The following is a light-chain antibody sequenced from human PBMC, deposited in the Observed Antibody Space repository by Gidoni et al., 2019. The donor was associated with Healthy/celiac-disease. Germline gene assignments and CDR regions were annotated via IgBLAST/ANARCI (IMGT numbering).Light chain of an antibody. Sequence: DSVMTQSPLSLPVTPGEPASISCRSSKSLLHSNGYNYLDWYLQKPGQSPQLLIYLGSNRASGVPDRFSGSGSGTDFTLKISRVEAEDVGVYYCMQALQTPRTFXQXTKLEIK. J-gene: IGKJ2*01. CDR2: LGS. CDR1: KSLLHSNGYNY. V-gene: IGKV2-28*01. CDR3: MQALQTPRT.